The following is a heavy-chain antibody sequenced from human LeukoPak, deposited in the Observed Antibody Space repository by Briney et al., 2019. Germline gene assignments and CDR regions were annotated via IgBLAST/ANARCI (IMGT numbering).Heavy chain of an antibody. CDR1: GYTFTSYG. D-gene: IGHD2-2*01. J-gene: IGHJ4*02. Sequence: ASVKVSCKASGYTFTSYGISWVRQAPGQGLEWMGWISAYNGNTNYAQKLQGRVTMTTDTSTSTAYMELRSLRSDDTAVYYCARDLAGDIVVVPAAQSFDYWGQGTLVTVSP. V-gene: IGHV1-18*01. CDR3: ARDLAGDIVVVPAAQSFDY. CDR2: ISAYNGNT.